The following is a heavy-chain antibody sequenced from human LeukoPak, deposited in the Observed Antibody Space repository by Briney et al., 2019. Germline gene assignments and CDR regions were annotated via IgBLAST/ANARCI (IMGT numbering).Heavy chain of an antibody. CDR1: GYTFTSYD. Sequence: GASVKVSCKASGYTFTSYDINWVRQATGQGLEWMGWMNPNSGNTGYAQKFQGRVTMTRNTSISTAYMELSSLRSEDTAVCYCARGWPISRRESIAARRWFDPWGQGTLVTVSS. V-gene: IGHV1-8*01. J-gene: IGHJ5*02. CDR3: ARGWPISRRESIAARRWFDP. D-gene: IGHD6-6*01. CDR2: MNPNSGNT.